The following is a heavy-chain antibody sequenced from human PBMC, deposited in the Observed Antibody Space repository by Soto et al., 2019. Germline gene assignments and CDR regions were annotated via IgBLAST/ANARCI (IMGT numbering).Heavy chain of an antibody. CDR2: INAGNGNT. Sequence: GASVKVSCKASGYTFTSYAMHWVRQAPGQRLEWMGWINAGNGNTKYSQKFQGRVTITRDTSASTAYMELSSLRSEDTAVYYCARVVAAAGTMFDPWGQGSLVTVYS. CDR3: ARVVAAAGTMFDP. D-gene: IGHD6-13*01. CDR1: GYTFTSYA. V-gene: IGHV1-3*01. J-gene: IGHJ5*02.